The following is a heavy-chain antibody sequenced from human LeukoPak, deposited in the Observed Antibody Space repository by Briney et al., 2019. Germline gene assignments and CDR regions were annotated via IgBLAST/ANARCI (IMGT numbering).Heavy chain of an antibody. D-gene: IGHD4-17*01. CDR3: AKGVTVTRVYNWFDP. V-gene: IGHV3-23*01. Sequence: PGGSLRLSCGASGFTFSFYSMSWVRQAPGKGLEWVSGISATGGSTYYADSVKGRFTISRDNSKNTLYLQMISLRAEDTAVYYCAKGVTVTRVYNWFDPWGQGTLVTVSS. CDR2: ISATGGST. CDR1: GFTFSFYS. J-gene: IGHJ5*02.